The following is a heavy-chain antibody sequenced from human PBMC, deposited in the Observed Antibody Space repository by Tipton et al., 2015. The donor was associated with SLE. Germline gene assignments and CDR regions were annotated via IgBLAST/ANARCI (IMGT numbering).Heavy chain of an antibody. CDR3: ARGKGNDWHIDF. CDR2: IYYNGYT. CDR1: GASLDDDY. J-gene: IGHJ4*02. D-gene: IGHD1/OR15-1a*01. V-gene: IGHV4-59*01. Sequence: TLSLTCTVSGASLDDDYWNWFRQPPGKGPEWIGHIYYNGYTNYNPSLRSRVTISKDMSNNHISLKLTSVTAADTAMYYCARGKGNDWHIDFWGQGTLVTVSS.